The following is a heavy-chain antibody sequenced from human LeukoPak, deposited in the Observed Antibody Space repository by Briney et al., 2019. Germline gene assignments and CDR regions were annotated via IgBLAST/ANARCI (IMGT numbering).Heavy chain of an antibody. Sequence: ASVKVSCEASGYTFTGYYMHWVRQAPGQGLEWMGWINPNSGNTGYAQKFQGRVTITRNTSISTAYMELSSLRSEDTAVYYCARGGSDFWSEAYWFDPWGQGTLVTVSS. J-gene: IGHJ5*02. CDR3: ARGGSDFWSEAYWFDP. V-gene: IGHV1-8*03. D-gene: IGHD3-3*01. CDR2: INPNSGNT. CDR1: GYTFTGYY.